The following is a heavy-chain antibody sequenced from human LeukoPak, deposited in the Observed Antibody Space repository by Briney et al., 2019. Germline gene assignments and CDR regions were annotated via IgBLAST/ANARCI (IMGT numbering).Heavy chain of an antibody. CDR2: ISGSGGST. J-gene: IGHJ4*02. CDR1: GFTFSSYA. D-gene: IGHD5-18*01. V-gene: IGHV3-23*01. CDR3: ATYRQIQVPFEF. Sequence: GGSLRLSCAASGFTFSSYAMSWVRQAPGKGLEWVSAISGSGGSTYYADSVKGRFTISRDNSRSTLSLQMDSLRAEDTATYYCATYRQIQVPFEFWGQGTLVTVSS.